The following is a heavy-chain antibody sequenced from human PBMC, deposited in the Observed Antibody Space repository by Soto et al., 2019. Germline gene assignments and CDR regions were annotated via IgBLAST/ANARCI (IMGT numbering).Heavy chain of an antibody. J-gene: IGHJ4*02. CDR1: GYTFTSYY. D-gene: IGHD3-22*01. Sequence: GASVKVSCKASGYTFTSYYMHWVRQAPGQGLEWMGIINPSGGSTSYAQKFQGRVTMARDTSTSTVYMELSSLRSEDTAVYYCALIPYYYDSSGYLDYWGQGTLVTVSS. CDR2: INPSGGST. CDR3: ALIPYYYDSSGYLDY. V-gene: IGHV1-46*01.